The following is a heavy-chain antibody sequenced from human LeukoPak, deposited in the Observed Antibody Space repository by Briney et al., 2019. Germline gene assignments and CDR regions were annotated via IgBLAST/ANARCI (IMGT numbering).Heavy chain of an antibody. V-gene: IGHV3-23*01. J-gene: IGHJ4*02. CDR1: GFTFSSYA. CDR2: ISGSGDST. CDR3: AKALPPNLQLVPPYFDY. Sequence: GGSLRLSCAGSGFTFSSYAMSWVRQAPGKGLEWVSGISGSGDSTYFADSVKGRFTTSRDNSKNTLYLQMNSLRAEDTAVYYCAKALPPNLQLVPPYFDYWGQGTLATVSS. D-gene: IGHD6-13*01.